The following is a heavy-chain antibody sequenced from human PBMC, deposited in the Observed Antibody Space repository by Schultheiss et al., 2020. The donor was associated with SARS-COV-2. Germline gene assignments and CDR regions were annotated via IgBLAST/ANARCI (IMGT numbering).Heavy chain of an antibody. V-gene: IGHV3-23*01. Sequence: GGSLRLSCAASGFTFSSYSMNWVRQAPGKGLEWVSAISGSGGSTYYADSVKGRFTISRDNSKNTLYLQMSSLRADDTAVYYCARGVQLWNYYFDYWGQGTLVTVAS. CDR2: ISGSGGST. CDR3: ARGVQLWNYYFDY. J-gene: IGHJ4*02. D-gene: IGHD5-18*01. CDR1: GFTFSSYS.